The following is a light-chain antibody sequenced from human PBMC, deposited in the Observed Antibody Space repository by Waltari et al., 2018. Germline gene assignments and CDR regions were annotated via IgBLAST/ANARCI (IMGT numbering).Light chain of an antibody. V-gene: IGKV1-39*01. CDR1: QNIRTY. Sequence: DIQMTPSPSSLSVSVGVRVSITCRASQNIRTYLNWYQQKPGKGPKLLIYAASTLQGGVPSRFSGSGSGTDFTLTNSGLHPEDFATYYGQQSINPHPVTFDPGTKLDI. CDR2: AAS. CDR3: QQSINPHPVT. J-gene: IGKJ3*01.